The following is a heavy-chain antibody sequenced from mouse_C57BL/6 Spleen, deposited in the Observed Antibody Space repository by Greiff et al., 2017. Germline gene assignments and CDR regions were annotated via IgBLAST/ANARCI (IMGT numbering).Heavy chain of an antibody. V-gene: IGHV14-1*01. Sequence: EVQLQQSGAELVRPGASVKLSCTASGFTINDYYMHWVKQRPEQGLEWIGRIDPEDGDTEYDPKFQGKATMTADTSSNTAYLQLSSLTSEDAAVYYCATCSSGYGGFAYWGQGTLVTVSA. CDR3: ATCSSGYGGFAY. J-gene: IGHJ3*01. D-gene: IGHD3-2*02. CDR2: IDPEDGDT. CDR1: GFTINDYY.